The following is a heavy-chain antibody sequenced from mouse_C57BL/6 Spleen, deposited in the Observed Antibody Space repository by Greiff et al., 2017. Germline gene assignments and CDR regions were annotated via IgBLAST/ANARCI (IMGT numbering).Heavy chain of an antibody. Sequence: QVQLKESGPELVKPGASVKISCKASGYAFSSSWMNWVKQRPGKGLEWIGRIYPGDGDTNYNGKFKGKATLTADKSSSTAYMQLSSLTSEDSAVYFCARWNWDYFDYWGQGTTLTVSS. V-gene: IGHV1-82*01. J-gene: IGHJ2*01. D-gene: IGHD4-1*01. CDR2: IYPGDGDT. CDR1: GYAFSSSW. CDR3: ARWNWDYFDY.